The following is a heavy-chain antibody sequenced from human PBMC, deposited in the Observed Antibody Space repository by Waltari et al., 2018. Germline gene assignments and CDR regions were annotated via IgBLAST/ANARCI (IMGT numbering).Heavy chain of an antibody. J-gene: IGHJ6*02. CDR2: RSYDGSNK. V-gene: IGHV3-30-3*01. D-gene: IGHD6-13*01. CDR3: ARDLPAAAVPGDYYYGMDV. CDR1: GFTFSSYA. Sequence: QVQLVESGGGVVQPGRSLRLSCAASGFTFSSYAMHWVRQAPGKGREWVAVRSYDGSNKYYADSVKGRFTISRDNSKNTLYLQMNSLRAEDTAVYYCARDLPAAAVPGDYYYGMDVWGQGTTVTVSS.